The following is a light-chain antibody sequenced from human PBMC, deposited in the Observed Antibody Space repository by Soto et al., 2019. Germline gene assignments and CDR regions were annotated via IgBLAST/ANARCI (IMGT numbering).Light chain of an antibody. CDR3: MHALQTRT. CDR2: LGS. J-gene: IGKJ1*01. V-gene: IGKV2-28*01. CDR1: QSLLHSNGYNY. Sequence: DIVMTQSPLSLPVTPGEPASISCRSSQSLLHSNGYNYLDWYLQKPGQSPQLLIYLGSNRASGVPDRFSGRGSGTDFTLKISRVEGEDVWVYYCMHALQTRTFGQGTQVEFK.